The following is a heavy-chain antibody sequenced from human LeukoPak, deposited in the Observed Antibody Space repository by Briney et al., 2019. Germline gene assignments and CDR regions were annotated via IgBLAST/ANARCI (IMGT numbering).Heavy chain of an antibody. CDR3: ARHGGRYNWSPSD. J-gene: IGHJ4*02. CDR1: GDSISSSTYSTTYY. V-gene: IGHV4-39*01. Sequence: SETLSLTCTVSGDSISSSTYSTTYYWGWIRQPPGKGLEWIGSITYSGTTHYNASLKSRVTISIDTSKNQFSLRLSSVTAADTAVYFCARHGGRYNWSPSDWGQGTLVTVSS. CDR2: ITYSGTT. D-gene: IGHD1-20*01.